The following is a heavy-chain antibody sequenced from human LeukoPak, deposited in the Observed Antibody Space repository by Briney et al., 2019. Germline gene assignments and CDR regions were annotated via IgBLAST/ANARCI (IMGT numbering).Heavy chain of an antibody. D-gene: IGHD1-26*01. V-gene: IGHV4-59*08. CDR3: ARHISGNYGGYFDY. CDR1: GGSIGSYY. Sequence: SETLSLTCTVSGGSIGSYYWSWIRQSPGKGLDWIGYIYYTGSTDYNPSLKSRVTISVDTSKNQFSLKLTSVTALDTAVYYCARHISGNYGGYFDYWGQGTLVAVSS. CDR2: IYYTGST. J-gene: IGHJ4*02.